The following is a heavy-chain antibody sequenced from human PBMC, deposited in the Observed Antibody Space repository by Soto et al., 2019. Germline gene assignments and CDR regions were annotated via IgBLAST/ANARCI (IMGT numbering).Heavy chain of an antibody. CDR1: GGSISSYY. J-gene: IGHJ6*03. V-gene: IGHV4-59*08. Sequence: SQTLSLTCTVSGGSISSYYWSWIRQPPGKGLEWIGYIYYSGSTNYNPSLKSRVTISVDTSKNQFSLKLSSVTAADTAVYYCARPRAHYYYYMDVWGKGTTVTVSS. CDR3: ARPRAHYYYYMDV. CDR2: IYYSGST.